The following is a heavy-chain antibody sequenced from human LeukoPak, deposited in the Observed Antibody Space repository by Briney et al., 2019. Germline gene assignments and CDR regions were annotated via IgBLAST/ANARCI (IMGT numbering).Heavy chain of an antibody. CDR3: FIALAGRGEY. V-gene: IGHV3-74*01. D-gene: IGHD6-19*01. Sequence: GGSLRLSCAASAFTFSSYWMHWVRQAPGKGLVWASRINSDGSSTSYADAVKGRLTISRDNAKNTVYLQMNSLRAEDTAVYYCFIALAGRGEYWGQGTLVTVSS. J-gene: IGHJ4*02. CDR2: INSDGSST. CDR1: AFTFSSYW.